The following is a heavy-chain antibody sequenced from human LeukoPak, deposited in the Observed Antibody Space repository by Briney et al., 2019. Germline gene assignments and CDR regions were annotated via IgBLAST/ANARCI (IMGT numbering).Heavy chain of an antibody. V-gene: IGHV3-23*01. J-gene: IGHJ4*02. CDR3: AKDRDYYDSSGYYSRYFDY. D-gene: IGHD3-22*01. CDR2: ISGSGGST. Sequence: GGSLRPSCAASGFTFSSYAMSWVRQAPGKGLEWVSAISGSGGSTYYADSVKGRFTISRDNSKNTLYLQMNSLRAEDTAVYYCAKDRDYYDSSGYYSRYFDYWGQGTLVTVSS. CDR1: GFTFSSYA.